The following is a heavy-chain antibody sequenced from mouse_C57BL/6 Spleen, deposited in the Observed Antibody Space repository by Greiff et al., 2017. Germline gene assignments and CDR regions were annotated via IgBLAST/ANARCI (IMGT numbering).Heavy chain of an antibody. CDR1: GYTFTSYW. J-gene: IGHJ2*01. CDR3: ARPGSIKLPYFDY. Sequence: QVHVKQPGAELVKPGASVKLSCKASGYTFTSYWMHWVKQRPGRGLEWIGRIDPNSGGTKYNEKFKSKATLTVDKPSSTAYMPLSSLTSEDSAVYYCARPGSIKLPYFDYWGQGTTLTVSS. D-gene: IGHD1-2*01. V-gene: IGHV1-72*01. CDR2: IDPNSGGT.